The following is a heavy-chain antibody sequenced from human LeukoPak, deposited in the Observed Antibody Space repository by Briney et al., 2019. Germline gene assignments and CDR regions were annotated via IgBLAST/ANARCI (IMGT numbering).Heavy chain of an antibody. Sequence: GGSLRLSCAASGFIFSSYAMSWVRQVPGKGLQWVSSISGSGANTYNADSVKGRFTISRDNSKTTLYVQMNSLRAEDTAVYYCESARYYYDSSGYYQYYWGQGTLVTVSS. V-gene: IGHV3-23*01. D-gene: IGHD3-22*01. J-gene: IGHJ4*02. CDR3: ESARYYYDSSGYYQYY. CDR2: ISGSGANT. CDR1: GFIFSSYA.